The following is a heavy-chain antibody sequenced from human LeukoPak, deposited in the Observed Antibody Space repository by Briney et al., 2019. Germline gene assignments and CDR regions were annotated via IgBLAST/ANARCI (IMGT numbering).Heavy chain of an antibody. D-gene: IGHD3-10*01. CDR3: AKVAKYYYGSETYYFFDY. CDR1: SASIRSSNYY. J-gene: IGHJ4*02. CDR2: IYYNGNT. V-gene: IGHV4-39*01. Sequence: TSETLSLTCTVSSASIRSSNYYRGWIRQPPGKGLEWIGSIYYNGNTYYNPSLKSRVTISVDTSKNQFSLKLNSVTAADTAVYYCAKVAKYYYGSETYYFFDYWGQGTLVTASS.